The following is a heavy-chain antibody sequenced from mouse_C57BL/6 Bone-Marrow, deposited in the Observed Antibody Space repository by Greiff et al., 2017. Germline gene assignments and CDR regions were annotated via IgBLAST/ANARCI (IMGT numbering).Heavy chain of an antibody. J-gene: IGHJ2*01. V-gene: IGHV1-54*01. Sequence: VKLQQSGAELVRPGTSVKVSCKASGYAFTNYLIEWVKQRPGQGLEWIGVINPGRGGTNYNEKFKGKATLTADKSSSTAYMQLSSLTSEDSAVYFCSRRVHYYGRGNYFDYWGQGTTLTVSS. CDR3: SRRVHYYGRGNYFDY. D-gene: IGHD1-1*01. CDR2: INPGRGGT. CDR1: GYAFTNYL.